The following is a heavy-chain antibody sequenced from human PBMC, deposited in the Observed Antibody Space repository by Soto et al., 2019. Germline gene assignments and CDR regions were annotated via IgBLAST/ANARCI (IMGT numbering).Heavy chain of an antibody. D-gene: IGHD2-21*01. Sequence: SVKVSCKASGYTFTSYGISWVRQAPGQGLEWMGGIIPIIGNANYAQKLQGRVTITADESTSTAYMELSSLRSEDTAVYYCARCAWVEMASNFYYYFDYWGQGTLVTVSS. V-gene: IGHV1-69*13. CDR1: GYTFTSYG. CDR2: IIPIIGNA. J-gene: IGHJ4*02. CDR3: ARCAWVEMASNFYYYFDY.